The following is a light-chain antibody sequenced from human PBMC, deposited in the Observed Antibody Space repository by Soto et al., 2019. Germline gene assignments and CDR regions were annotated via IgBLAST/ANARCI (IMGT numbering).Light chain of an antibody. CDR2: GTS. CDR3: QQYNNWPLT. V-gene: IGKV3-15*01. CDR1: QTVTTN. J-gene: IGKJ4*01. Sequence: ETVMTQSPATLSVSPGERATLSCRASQTVTTNIAWYQQKPGQAPRLLIYGTSTRATGIPARFSGSGSGTEFTLTISSLQAEDFSVYYCQQYNNWPLTFGGGTRVEIK.